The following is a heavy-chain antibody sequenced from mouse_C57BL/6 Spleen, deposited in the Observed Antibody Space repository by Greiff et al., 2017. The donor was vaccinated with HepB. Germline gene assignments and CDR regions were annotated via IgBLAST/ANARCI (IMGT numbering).Heavy chain of an antibody. CDR2: ISYDGSN. CDR3: AREWVLLYYYAMDY. J-gene: IGHJ4*01. CDR1: GYSITSGYY. V-gene: IGHV3-6*01. D-gene: IGHD1-1*01. Sequence: EVKLVESGPGLVKPSQSLSLTCSVTGYSITSGYYWNWIRQFPGNKLEWMGYISYDGSNNYNPSLKNRISITRDTSKNQFFLKFNSVSTEDTATYYCAREWVLLYYYAMDYWGQGTSVTVSS.